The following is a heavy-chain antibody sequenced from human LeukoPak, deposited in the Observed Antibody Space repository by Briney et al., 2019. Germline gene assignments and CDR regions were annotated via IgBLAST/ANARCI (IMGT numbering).Heavy chain of an antibody. D-gene: IGHD2-15*01. CDR1: GGSFSGYY. V-gene: IGHV4-34*01. CDR3: ATEPGYCSGGRCYGGWFDP. CDR2: INHSGST. Sequence: SETLSLTCAVYGGSFSGYYWSWIRQAPGKGLEWIGEINHSGSTNYNPSLESRVTISVDTSKNQFSLKLSSVTAADTAVYYCATEPGYCSGGRCYGGWFDPWGQGALVTVSS. J-gene: IGHJ5*02.